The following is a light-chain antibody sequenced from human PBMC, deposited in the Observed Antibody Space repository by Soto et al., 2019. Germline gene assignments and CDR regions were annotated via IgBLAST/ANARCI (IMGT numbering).Light chain of an antibody. CDR1: SSNIGSNY. Sequence: QAVVTQPPSASGTPGQRVTISCSGSSSNIGSNYVYWYQQLPGTAPKLLIYSSNQRPSGVPDRFSGSKSGTSASLAISGLRSEDEADYYCAAWDDSLSGRVFGGGTKLTVL. J-gene: IGLJ3*02. V-gene: IGLV1-47*02. CDR3: AAWDDSLSGRV. CDR2: SSN.